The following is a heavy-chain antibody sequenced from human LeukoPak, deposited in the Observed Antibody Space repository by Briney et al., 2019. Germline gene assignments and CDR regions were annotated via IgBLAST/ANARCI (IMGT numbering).Heavy chain of an antibody. CDR3: GRSGSGSYYDKYYYGVDV. Sequence: SETLSLTCTVSGGSISDADYYWGWIRQPPGKALEWIGYIYNSGNTNYNPSLKSRLVISADTSKNQFTLKLSSVTAADTAIYYCGRSGSGSYYDKYYYGVDVWGRGTTVIVSS. CDR1: GGSISDADYY. CDR2: IYNSGNT. D-gene: IGHD3-10*01. V-gene: IGHV4-30-4*01. J-gene: IGHJ6*02.